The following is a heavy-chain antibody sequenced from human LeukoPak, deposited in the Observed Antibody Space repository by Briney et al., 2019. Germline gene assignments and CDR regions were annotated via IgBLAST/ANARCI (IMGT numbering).Heavy chain of an antibody. CDR3: ARGSLDYGDYWYFDL. D-gene: IGHD4-17*01. Sequence: SETLSLTCAVYGGSFSGYYWSWIRQPPGKGLEWIGEINHSGSTNYNPSLKSRVTISVDTSKNQFSLKLSSVTAADTAVYYCARGSLDYGDYWYFDLWGRGTLVTVSS. CDR1: GGSFSGYY. J-gene: IGHJ2*01. V-gene: IGHV4-34*01. CDR2: INHSGST.